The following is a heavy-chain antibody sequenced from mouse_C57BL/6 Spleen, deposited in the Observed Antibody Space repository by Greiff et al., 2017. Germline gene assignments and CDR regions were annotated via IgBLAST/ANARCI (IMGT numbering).Heavy chain of an antibody. J-gene: IGHJ3*01. CDR3: ARRDYGYEGFAY. D-gene: IGHD2-2*01. CDR2: IHPNSGST. Sequence: QVQLKQPGAELVKPGASVKLSCKASGYTFTSYWMHWVKQRPGQGLEWIGMIHPNSGSTNYNEKFKSKATLTVDKSSSTAYMQLSSLTSEDSAVYYCARRDYGYEGFAYWGQGTLVTVSA. V-gene: IGHV1-64*01. CDR1: GYTFTSYW.